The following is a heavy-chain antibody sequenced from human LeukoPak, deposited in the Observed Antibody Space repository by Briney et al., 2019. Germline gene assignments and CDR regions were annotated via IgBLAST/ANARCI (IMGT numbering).Heavy chain of an antibody. V-gene: IGHV3-48*01. J-gene: IGHJ4*02. D-gene: IGHD5-24*01. CDR1: GFTFSSSR. Sequence: GESLRLSCEVSGFTFSSSRMNWVRQAPGKGLEWVSYISSRGTTKHYADSVKGRFTISRDNAKNALYLQMNSLRAEDTAVYYCARDEEMATIFAREYYFDYWGQGTLVTVSS. CDR3: ARDEEMATIFAREYYFDY. CDR2: ISSRGTTK.